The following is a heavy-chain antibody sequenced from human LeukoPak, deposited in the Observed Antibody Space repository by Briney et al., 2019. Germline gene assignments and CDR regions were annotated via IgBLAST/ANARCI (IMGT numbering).Heavy chain of an antibody. CDR2: ISSSGSII. CDR1: GFTFSSYE. V-gene: IGHV3-48*03. J-gene: IGHJ6*03. D-gene: IGHD3-10*01. CDR3: ARGARFGELLNYYYYYYMDV. Sequence: GGSLRLSCAASGFTFSSYELNWVRQAPGKGLEWVSYISSSGSIIYHADSVKGRFTISRDNAKNSLYLQMNSLRAEDTAVYYCARGARFGELLNYYYYYYMDVWGRGTPVIISS.